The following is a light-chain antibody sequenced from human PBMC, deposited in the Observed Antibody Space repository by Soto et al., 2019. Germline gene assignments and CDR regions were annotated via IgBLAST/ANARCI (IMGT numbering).Light chain of an antibody. CDR1: RSVLSSSNNKNY. Sequence: DIMMTQSPDSLAVPLGERATINCKSSRSVLSSSNNKNYLAWYQQRPGQPPKLLIYWASTPESGVPDRFSGSGSGTDFTLTVSSLQAEDVAVYYCQQYYATPYTFGQGTMLEIK. CDR3: QQYYATPYT. V-gene: IGKV4-1*01. J-gene: IGKJ2*01. CDR2: WAS.